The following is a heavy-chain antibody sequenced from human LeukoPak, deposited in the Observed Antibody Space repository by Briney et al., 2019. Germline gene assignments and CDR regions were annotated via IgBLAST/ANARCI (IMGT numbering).Heavy chain of an antibody. CDR2: IIPIFGTA. J-gene: IGHJ4*02. CDR1: GGTFSSYA. D-gene: IGHD1-26*01. CDR3: ARELIVGAVDY. Sequence: GSSVKVSCKASGGTFSSYAISWVRQAPGQGLEWVGRIIPIFGTANYAQKFQGRVTITTDESTCTAYMELSSLRSEDTAVYYCARELIVGAVDYWGQGTLVTVSS. V-gene: IGHV1-69*05.